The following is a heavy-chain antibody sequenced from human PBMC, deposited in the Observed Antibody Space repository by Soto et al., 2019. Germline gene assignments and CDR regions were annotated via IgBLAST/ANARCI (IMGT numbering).Heavy chain of an antibody. D-gene: IGHD3-22*01. V-gene: IGHV4-39*01. J-gene: IGHJ6*02. CDR3: ARRLYFDCSGFEGGVLDV. Sequence: SETLSLTCTVSGGSISSSSYYWGWIRQPPGKGLEWIGSIYYSGSTYYNPSLKSRVTISVDTSKNQFSLKLGSVTAADTAVYYCARRLYFDCSGFEGGVLDVWGQGSSVIVSS. CDR1: GGSISSSSYY. CDR2: IYYSGST.